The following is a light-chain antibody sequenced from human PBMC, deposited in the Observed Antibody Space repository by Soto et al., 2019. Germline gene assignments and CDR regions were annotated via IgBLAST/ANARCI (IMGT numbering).Light chain of an antibody. J-gene: IGKJ1*01. CDR3: QQYGSSPPWT. Sequence: IVLTQSPGTLSLSPWERATLSCRPSQSVSSSYLAWYQQKPGQAPRLLIYGASSRATGIPDRFSGSGSGTDFTLTISRLEPEDFAVYYCQQYGSSPPWTFGQGTKVDIK. CDR2: GAS. CDR1: QSVSSSY. V-gene: IGKV3-20*01.